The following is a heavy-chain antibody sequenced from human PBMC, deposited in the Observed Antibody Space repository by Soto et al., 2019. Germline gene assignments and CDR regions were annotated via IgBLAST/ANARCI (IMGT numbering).Heavy chain of an antibody. CDR3: AKGLSVVVTEIDY. V-gene: IGHV3-23*01. J-gene: IGHJ4*02. CDR2: IDGSRSRI. D-gene: IGHD3-22*01. CDR1: GFTFSNFG. Sequence: QTGGSLRLSCATSGFTFSNFGMSWVRQAPGKGLEWVSAIDGSRSRIYYADSVKGRFTISRDNSKNTLYLQMNSLRAEDTAVYYCAKGLSVVVTEIDYWGQGTLVTVSS.